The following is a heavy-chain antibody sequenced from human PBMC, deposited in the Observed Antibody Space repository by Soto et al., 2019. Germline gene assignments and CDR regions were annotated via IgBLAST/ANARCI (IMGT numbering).Heavy chain of an antibody. J-gene: IGHJ4*02. CDR2: SRNKANGYTT. CDR3: VRVPATAPRDLDY. V-gene: IGHV3-72*01. CDR1: GFSFSDHY. Sequence: EVQVVESGGGLVQPGGSLRLSCAASGFSFSDHYMDWVRQAPGKGLEWVGRSRNKANGYTTGYAASVECRFTISRDDSKNSLYLQMDSLKTEDTAVYYCVRVPATAPRDLDYWGQGTLVTVSS. D-gene: IGHD2-21*02.